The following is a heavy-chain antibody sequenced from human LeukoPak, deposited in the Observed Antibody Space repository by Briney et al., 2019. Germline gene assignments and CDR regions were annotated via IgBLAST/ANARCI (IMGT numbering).Heavy chain of an antibody. D-gene: IGHD6-19*01. CDR3: IKPCDSEQCLVI. Sequence: GGSLRLSCAASGFNFNNAWLDWVRQTPGQGLEWVGQIKTNADGGTADYAAPVKGRFTISRDDSKNMLYLQMNSLKTEDTAVYYCIKPCDSEQCLVIWGQGTLVTVSS. J-gene: IGHJ4*02. CDR2: IKTNADGGTA. V-gene: IGHV3-15*07. CDR1: GFNFNNAW.